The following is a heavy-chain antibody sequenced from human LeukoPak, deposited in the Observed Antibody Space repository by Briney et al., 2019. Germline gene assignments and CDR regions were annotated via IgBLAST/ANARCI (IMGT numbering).Heavy chain of an antibody. Sequence: PSETLSLTCAVYGGSFSGYYWSWIRQPPGKGLEWIGEINHSGSTNYNPSLKSRVTISVDASKNQFSLKLSSVTAADTAVYYCARVMYSSGWRFRGGFGYWGQGTLVTVSS. CDR3: ARVMYSSGWRFRGGFGY. CDR2: INHSGST. V-gene: IGHV4-34*01. CDR1: GGSFSGYY. D-gene: IGHD6-19*01. J-gene: IGHJ4*02.